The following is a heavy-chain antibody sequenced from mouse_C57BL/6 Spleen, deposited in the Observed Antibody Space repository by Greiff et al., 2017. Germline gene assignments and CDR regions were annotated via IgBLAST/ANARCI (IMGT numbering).Heavy chain of an antibody. D-gene: IGHD3-2*02. J-gene: IGHJ2*01. V-gene: IGHV6-3*01. CDR3: TGLDSSGYNDY. CDR2: IRLKSDNYAT. CDR1: GFTFSNYW. Sequence: EVKLEESGGGLVQPGGSMKLSCVASGFTFSNYWMNWVRQSPEKGLEWVAQIRLKSDNYATHYAESVKGRFTISRDDSKSSVYLQMNNLRAEDTGIYYCTGLDSSGYNDYWGQGTTLTVSS.